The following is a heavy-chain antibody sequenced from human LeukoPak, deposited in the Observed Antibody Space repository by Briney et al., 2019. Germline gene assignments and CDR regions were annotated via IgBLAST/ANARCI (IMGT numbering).Heavy chain of an antibody. D-gene: IGHD3-10*01. V-gene: IGHV3-23*01. J-gene: IGHJ4*02. Sequence: GGSLRLSCAASGFTFSSYAMSWVRQAPGKGLEWVSGISGSGDNTYYADSVKGRFTISRDNAKNSLYLQMNSLRAEDTAVYYCARDDGFKIFDYWGQGTLVTVSS. CDR3: ARDDGFKIFDY. CDR1: GFTFSSYA. CDR2: ISGSGDNT.